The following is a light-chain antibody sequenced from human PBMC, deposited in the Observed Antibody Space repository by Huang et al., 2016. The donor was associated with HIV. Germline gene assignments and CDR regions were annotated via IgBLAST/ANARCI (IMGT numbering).Light chain of an antibody. CDR3: QQRGAWPLT. CDR2: DSF. Sequence: DIVLTQSPDTLSLSPGQRATLSCRASQNINNYLVWYQQKPGQAPRLLIYDSFNRATGIPARFSGSGSGTDFTLTINTLEPEDVAVYYCQQRGAWPLTFGGGTKVEIK. V-gene: IGKV3-11*01. J-gene: IGKJ4*01. CDR1: QNINNY.